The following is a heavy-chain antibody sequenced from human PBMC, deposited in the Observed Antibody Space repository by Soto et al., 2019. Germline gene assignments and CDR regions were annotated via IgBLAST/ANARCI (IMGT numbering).Heavy chain of an antibody. D-gene: IGHD6-19*01. J-gene: IGHJ4*02. CDR2: ISAYNGNT. CDR3: AREQGYSSWSFFSY. V-gene: IGHV1-18*01. CDR1: GYTFTSYG. Sequence: QVQLVQSGAEVKKPGASVKVSCKASGYTFTSYGISWVRQAPGQGLEWMGWISAYNGNTNYAQKLQGRVTMTTDTSTSKAYRELRSLRSDDTAVYYCAREQGYSSWSFFSYWGQGTLVTVSS.